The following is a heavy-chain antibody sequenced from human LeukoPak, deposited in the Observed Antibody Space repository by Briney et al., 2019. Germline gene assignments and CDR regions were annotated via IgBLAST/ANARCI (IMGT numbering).Heavy chain of an antibody. V-gene: IGHV4-39*01. CDR2: IYYSGST. J-gene: IGHJ3*02. CDR1: GGSISTSSYY. Sequence: SETLSRTCSVSGGSISTSSYYWDWIRQPPGKGLEWIGSIYYSGSTYYNPSLKNRVAISVDTSKNQVSLKLSSVTAADTAVYYCARPGSYSLRAFDIWGQGTMVTVSS. CDR3: ARPGSYSLRAFDI. D-gene: IGHD1-26*01.